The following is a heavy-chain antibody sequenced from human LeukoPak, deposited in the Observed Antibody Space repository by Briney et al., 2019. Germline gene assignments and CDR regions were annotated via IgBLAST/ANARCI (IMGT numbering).Heavy chain of an antibody. V-gene: IGHV3-11*01. CDR2: ISSSGSTV. Sequence: PGGSLRLSCAASGFKFSDHYMHWIRQAPGRGLEWLSYISSSGSTVYYADSVKGRFTISRDNAKSSLYLQMNYLRAEDTAVYYCARGRLRWLETYYWGQGTLVTVSS. D-gene: IGHD5-24*01. CDR1: GFKFSDHY. CDR3: ARGRLRWLETYY. J-gene: IGHJ4*02.